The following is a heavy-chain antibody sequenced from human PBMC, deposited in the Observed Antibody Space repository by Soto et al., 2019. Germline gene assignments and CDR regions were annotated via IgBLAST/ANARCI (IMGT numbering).Heavy chain of an antibody. D-gene: IGHD3-22*01. J-gene: IGHJ2*01. V-gene: IGHV3-30-3*01. CDR1: GVNFNTYV. Sequence: QVQLVESGGGVVQPGRSLRLSCAVSGVNFNTYVLHWVRQAPGKGLEWVAVISFDGSKKYYADSVMGRFTISRDTSKITMNLRMNSLRAEDTAVYYWSRMGSFSRNYDSSGYYFSYGYFGLWGRGTLVAVSS. CDR2: ISFDGSKK. CDR3: SRMGSFSRNYDSSGYYFSYGYFGL.